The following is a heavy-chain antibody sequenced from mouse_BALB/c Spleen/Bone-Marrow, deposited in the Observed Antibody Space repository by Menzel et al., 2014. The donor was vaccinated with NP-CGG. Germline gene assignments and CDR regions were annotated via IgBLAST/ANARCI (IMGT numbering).Heavy chain of an antibody. Sequence: VQLQQPGAELVKPGAAVKLSCTSSVFNIKDTYIHWVRQRPEQGLEWIGRVDPANGSTKSDPKFQGKATITADTSSITAYLQLSSLTSEDTAVYYCTRYYYGSLDYWGQGTTLTVSS. CDR3: TRYYYGSLDY. CDR1: VFNIKDTY. V-gene: IGHV14-3*02. CDR2: VDPANGST. J-gene: IGHJ2*01. D-gene: IGHD1-1*01.